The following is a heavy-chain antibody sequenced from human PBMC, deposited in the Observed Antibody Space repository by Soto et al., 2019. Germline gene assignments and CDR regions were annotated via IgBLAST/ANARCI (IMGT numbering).Heavy chain of an antibody. CDR3: ARSSPRYSSSWPIDY. Sequence: GAGPTLVNPTQTLTLTCTFSGFSLSTSGMCVSWIRQPPGKALEWLARIDWDDDKYYSTSLKTRLTISKDTSKNQVVLTMTNMDPVDTATYYCARSSPRYSSSWPIDYWGQGTLVTVSS. CDR2: IDWDDDK. V-gene: IGHV2-70*11. J-gene: IGHJ4*02. CDR1: GFSLSTSGMC. D-gene: IGHD6-13*01.